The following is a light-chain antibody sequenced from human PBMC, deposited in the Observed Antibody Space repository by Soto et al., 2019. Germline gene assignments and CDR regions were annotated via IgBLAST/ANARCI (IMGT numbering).Light chain of an antibody. Sequence: EIVLTQSPGTLSLSPGERATLSCRASQSVSSSYLACYQQKPGQAPRLLIYRASSRATGIPDRFSGSGSGTDVTLTISRLEPEDFAVYYCQQYGSSPPYTFGQGTKLEIK. CDR2: RAS. V-gene: IGKV3-20*01. J-gene: IGKJ2*01. CDR3: QQYGSSPPYT. CDR1: QSVSSSY.